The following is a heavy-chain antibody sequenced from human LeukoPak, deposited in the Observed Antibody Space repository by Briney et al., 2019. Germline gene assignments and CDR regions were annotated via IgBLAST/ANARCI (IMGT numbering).Heavy chain of an antibody. CDR1: GLSFSSYW. D-gene: IGHD3-10*01. V-gene: IGHV3-7*01. CDR2: IKQDGSEK. J-gene: IGHJ3*02. CDR3: ARDRFGEGLAFDI. Sequence: PGGSLRLSCAASGLSFSSYWMSWVRQAPGKGLEWVANIKQDGSEKYYVDSVKGRFTISRDNAKNSLYLQMNSLRAEDTAVYYCARDRFGEGLAFDIWGQGTMVTVSS.